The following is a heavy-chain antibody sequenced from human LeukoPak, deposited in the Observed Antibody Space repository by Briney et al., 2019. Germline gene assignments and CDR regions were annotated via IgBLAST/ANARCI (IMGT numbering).Heavy chain of an antibody. V-gene: IGHV3-74*01. J-gene: IGHJ4*02. CDR3: AGPVADNYAPLVY. CDR2: INNDGSSA. CDR1: GFTFSSYW. Sequence: GGSLRLSCAASGFTFSSYWMHWVRPTPGKGLIYISRINNDGSSANYADSVTGRFTISRDNAENTLYLQMNSLRAEDTAVYYCAGPVADNYAPLVYWGREPWSPSPQ. D-gene: IGHD6-19*01.